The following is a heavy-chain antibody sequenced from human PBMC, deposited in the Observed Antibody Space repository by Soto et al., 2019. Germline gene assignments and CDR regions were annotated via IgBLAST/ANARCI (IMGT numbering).Heavy chain of an antibody. J-gene: IGHJ4*02. V-gene: IGHV3-30-3*01. CDR2: ISYDGSNK. D-gene: IGHD6-25*01. Sequence: PGGSLSLSCAASGFTFSSYAMHWVRQAPGKGLEWEAVISYDGSNKYYADSVKGRFTISRDNSKNTLYLQMNSLRAEDTAVYYCARDHGSEWGQGTLVTVSS. CDR3: ARDHGSE. CDR1: GFTFSSYA.